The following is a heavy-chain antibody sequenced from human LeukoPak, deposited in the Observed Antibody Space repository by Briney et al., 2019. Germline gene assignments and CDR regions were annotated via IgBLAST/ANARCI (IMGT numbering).Heavy chain of an antibody. V-gene: IGHV3-7*03. CDR2: INQDGSEK. D-gene: IGHD5-12*01. J-gene: IGHJ4*02. Sequence: PGGSLRLSCAASGFTFSDYYMSWIRQAPGKGLEWVANINQDGSEKYYVDSVKGRFTISRDNAKNSLYLQMNSLRAEDTALYYCAINGGGDSGYGNFDYWGQGTLVTVSS. CDR1: GFTFSDYY. CDR3: AINGGGDSGYGNFDY.